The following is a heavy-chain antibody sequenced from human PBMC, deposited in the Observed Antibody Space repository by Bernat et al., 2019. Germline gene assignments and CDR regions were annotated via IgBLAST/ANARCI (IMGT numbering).Heavy chain of an antibody. CDR2: ISSTSSVT. Sequence: QVQLVESGGGLVKPGGSLRLSCAASGFTFIDYYMSWIRQAPGKGLEWVSYISSTSSVTNYADSVKGRFTISRDNAKNSLYLQMNSLRAEDTAVYYCARGTSTSAPYMDVWGKGTTVTVSS. V-gene: IGHV3-11*05. J-gene: IGHJ6*03. CDR1: GFTFIDYY. CDR3: ARGTSTSAPYMDV.